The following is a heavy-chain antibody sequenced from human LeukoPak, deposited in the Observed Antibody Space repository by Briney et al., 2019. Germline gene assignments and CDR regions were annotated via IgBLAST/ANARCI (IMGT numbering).Heavy chain of an antibody. V-gene: IGHV3-49*03. CDR2: IRSKAYGGTT. CDR1: GFTFGDYA. CDR3: TSEIAAAGDPVDY. J-gene: IGHJ4*02. D-gene: IGHD6-13*01. Sequence: GGSLRLSCTASGFTFGDYAMSWFRQAPGKGLEWVGFIRSKAYGGTTEYAASVKGRFTISRDDSKSIAYLQMNSLKTEDTAVYYCTSEIAAAGDPVDYWGQGTLVTVSS.